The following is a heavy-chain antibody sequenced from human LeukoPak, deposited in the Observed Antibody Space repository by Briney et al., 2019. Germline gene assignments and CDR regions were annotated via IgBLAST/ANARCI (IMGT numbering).Heavy chain of an antibody. CDR2: IKSKTDGGTT. J-gene: IGHJ4*02. CDR1: GFSFSNAW. Sequence: GGSLRLSCAASGFSFSNAWMSWVRQAPGKGLEWVGRIKSKTDGGTTDYAAPVKGRFTISRDDSKNTLYLQMNSLKTEDTAVYYCTTDFSGYDFRDYWGQGTLVTVSS. D-gene: IGHD5-12*01. V-gene: IGHV3-15*01. CDR3: TTDFSGYDFRDY.